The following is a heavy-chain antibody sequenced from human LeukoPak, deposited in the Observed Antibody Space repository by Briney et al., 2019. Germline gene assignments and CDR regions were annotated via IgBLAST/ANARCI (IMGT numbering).Heavy chain of an antibody. CDR1: GYTFTGYY. V-gene: IGHV1-2*04. J-gene: IGHJ6*02. CDR2: INPNSGGT. D-gene: IGHD2-2*02. CDR3: ARDLSVVVPAAIRGYYYYGMDV. Sequence: GASVKVSCKASGYTFTGYYMHWVRQAPGQGLEWMGWINPNSGGTNYAQKFQGWVTMTRDTSISTAYMELSRLRSDDTAVYYCARDLSVVVPAAIRGYYYYGMDVWGQGTTVTVSS.